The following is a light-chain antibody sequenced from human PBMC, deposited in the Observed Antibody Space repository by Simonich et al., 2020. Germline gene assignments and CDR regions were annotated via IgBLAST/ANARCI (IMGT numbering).Light chain of an antibody. Sequence: EIVMTQSPATLSVSPGERDTLSCSASQSVSSNLAWYQQKPGQAPRLLIYGESTRATGIPARFSGRGSGTDFTLTISSLEPEDFAVYYCQQRSNWPPYTFGQGTKLEIK. V-gene: IGKV3-11*01. CDR2: GES. J-gene: IGKJ2*01. CDR3: QQRSNWPPYT. CDR1: QSVSSN.